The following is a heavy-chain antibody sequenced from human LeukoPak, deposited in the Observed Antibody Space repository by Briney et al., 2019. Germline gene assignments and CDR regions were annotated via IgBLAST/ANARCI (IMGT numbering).Heavy chain of an antibody. D-gene: IGHD2-21*01. J-gene: IGHJ3*02. V-gene: IGHV1-8*03. CDR3: ARALIGRDAFDI. CDR1: GYTFTSYD. CDR2: MNPNSGNT. Sequence: ASVKVSCKASGYTFTSYDINWVRQATGQGLEWTGWMNPNSGNTGYAQKFQGRVTITRNTSISTAYMELSSLRSDDTAVYYCARALIGRDAFDIWGQGTVVTVSS.